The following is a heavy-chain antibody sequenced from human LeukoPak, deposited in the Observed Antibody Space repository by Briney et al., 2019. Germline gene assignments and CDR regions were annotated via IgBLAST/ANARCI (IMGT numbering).Heavy chain of an antibody. CDR2: IIPILGIA. Sequence: SVKVSCKASGGTFSSYAICWVRQAPGQGLEWMGRIIPILGIANYAQKFQGRVTITADKSTSIAYMELSSLRSEDTAVYYCARGFTIFGGGFDYWGQGTLVTVSS. J-gene: IGHJ4*02. CDR1: GGTFSSYA. V-gene: IGHV1-69*04. D-gene: IGHD3-3*01. CDR3: ARGFTIFGGGFDY.